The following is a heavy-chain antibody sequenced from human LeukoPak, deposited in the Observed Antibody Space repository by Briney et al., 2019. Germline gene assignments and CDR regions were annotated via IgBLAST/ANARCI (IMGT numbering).Heavy chain of an antibody. V-gene: IGHV1-2*02. J-gene: IGHJ6*03. CDR3: ARDLNQWQLAYYYMDV. Sequence: EASVKVSCKASGYTFTGYYMHWVRQAPGQGLEWMGWINPNSGGTNYAQKFQGRVTMTRDTSISTAYMELSRLRSDDTAVYYCARDLNQWQLAYYYMDVWGKGTTVTVSS. D-gene: IGHD6-13*01. CDR2: INPNSGGT. CDR1: GYTFTGYY.